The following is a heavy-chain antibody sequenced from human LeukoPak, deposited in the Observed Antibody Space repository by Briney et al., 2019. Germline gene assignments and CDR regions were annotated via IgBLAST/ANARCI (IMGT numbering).Heavy chain of an antibody. CDR2: INSDGSST. V-gene: IGHV3-74*01. Sequence: PGGSLRLSCAASGFTFSNYWMHWARQAPGKGLVWVSRINSDGSSTTYADSLKGRFTISRDNSKNTLYLKMNSLRAEDTAVYYCAKRSDYGGNWNHFDYWGQGTLVTVSS. CDR1: GFTFSNYW. CDR3: AKRSDYGGNWNHFDY. D-gene: IGHD4-23*01. J-gene: IGHJ4*02.